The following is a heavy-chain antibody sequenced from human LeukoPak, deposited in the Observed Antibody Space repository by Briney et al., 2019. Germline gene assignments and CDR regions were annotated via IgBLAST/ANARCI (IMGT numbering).Heavy chain of an antibody. Sequence: GGSLRLSCAASGFTFSDYYMSWIRQAPGKGLEWVSYISSSGSTIYYADSVKGRFTISRDNAKNSLYLQMNSLRAEDTAVYCCARGYYDSSGYCPIAYWGQGTLVTVSS. J-gene: IGHJ4*02. D-gene: IGHD3-22*01. V-gene: IGHV3-11*01. CDR1: GFTFSDYY. CDR2: ISSSGSTI. CDR3: ARGYYDSSGYCPIAY.